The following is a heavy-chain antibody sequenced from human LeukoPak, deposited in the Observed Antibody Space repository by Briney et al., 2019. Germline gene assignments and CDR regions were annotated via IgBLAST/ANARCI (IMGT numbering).Heavy chain of an antibody. Sequence: SETLSLTCTVSGGSISSCYWSWIRQPPGKGLEWIGYIYYSGSTNYNPSLKSRVTISVDTSKNQFSLKLSSVTAADTAVYYCARVAGGSGSYGGYYYYYMDVWGKGTTVTVSS. V-gene: IGHV4-59*01. CDR3: ARVAGGSGSYGGYYYYYMDV. CDR2: IYYSGST. J-gene: IGHJ6*03. CDR1: GGSISSCY. D-gene: IGHD3-10*01.